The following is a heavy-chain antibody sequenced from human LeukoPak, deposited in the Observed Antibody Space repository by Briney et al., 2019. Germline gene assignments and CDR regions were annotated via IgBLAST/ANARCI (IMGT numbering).Heavy chain of an antibody. Sequence: PSQTLSLTCTVSGGSISSGDYYWSWIRQPPGKGLEWIGYIYYSGSTYYNPSLKSRVTISVDTSKNQFSLKLSSVTAADMAVYYCARVVLGYSGYESNYYWGQGTLGTGSP. J-gene: IGHJ4*02. V-gene: IGHV4-30-4*01. CDR3: ARVVLGYSGYESNYY. CDR2: IYYSGST. D-gene: IGHD5-12*01. CDR1: GGSISSGDYY.